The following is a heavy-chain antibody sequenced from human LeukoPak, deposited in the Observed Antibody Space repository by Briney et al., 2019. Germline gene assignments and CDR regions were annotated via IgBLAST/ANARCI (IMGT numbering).Heavy chain of an antibody. V-gene: IGHV4-38-2*01. D-gene: IGHD3-10*01. Sequence: SETLSLTCAVSGYSISGGYYWGWIRQPPGKGLEWIGSIYHSGSTYYNPSLKSRVTISVDTSKNQFSLKLSSVTAADTAVYYCASLWLGEFHMDVWGKGTTVTVSS. CDR3: ASLWLGEFHMDV. J-gene: IGHJ6*03. CDR2: IYHSGST. CDR1: GYSISGGYY.